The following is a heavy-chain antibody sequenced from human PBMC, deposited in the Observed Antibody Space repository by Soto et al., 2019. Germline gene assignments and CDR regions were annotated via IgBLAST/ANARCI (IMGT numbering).Heavy chain of an antibody. CDR1: GGSISNSGYY. J-gene: IGHJ5*02. D-gene: IGHD6-19*01. Sequence: PSETLSLTCTVSGGSISNSGYYWGWIRQSPGKGLEWIGSMFHSGDTYYNPSLKSRVTISVDTSKNQFSLKLSYVTAAETAVYYCESHYGSFDPCGQGTLVTVSS. CDR3: ESHYGSFDP. V-gene: IGHV4-39*01. CDR2: MFHSGDT.